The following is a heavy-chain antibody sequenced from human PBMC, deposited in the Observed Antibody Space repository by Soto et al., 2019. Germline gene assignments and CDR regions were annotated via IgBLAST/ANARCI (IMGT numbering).Heavy chain of an antibody. CDR2: ISYDGSNK. D-gene: IGHD1-1*01. CDR1: GFTFSSYA. J-gene: IGHJ6*02. CDR3: ARDRLRYNWNDFPYYYYGMDV. V-gene: IGHV3-30-3*01. Sequence: QVQLVESGGGVVQPGRSLRLSCAASGFTFSSYAMHWVRQAPGKGLEWVAVISYDGSNKYYADSVKGRFTISRDNSXNTLYLQMNSLRAEDTAVYYCARDRLRYNWNDFPYYYYGMDVWGQGTTVTVSS.